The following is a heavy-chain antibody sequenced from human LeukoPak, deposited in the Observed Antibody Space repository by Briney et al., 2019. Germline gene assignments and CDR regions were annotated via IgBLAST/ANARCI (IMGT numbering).Heavy chain of an antibody. CDR1: GYTFTSYD. V-gene: IGHV1-8*01. CDR3: ARVRKRFYGMGV. CDR2: MNPNSGNT. D-gene: IGHD5-24*01. J-gene: IGHJ6*02. Sequence: ASVNVSCKASGYTFTSYDINWVRQATGQGLEWMGWMNPNSGNTGYAQKFQGRVTMTRNTSISTAYMELSSLRSEDTAVYYCARVRKRFYGMGVWGQGTTVTVSS.